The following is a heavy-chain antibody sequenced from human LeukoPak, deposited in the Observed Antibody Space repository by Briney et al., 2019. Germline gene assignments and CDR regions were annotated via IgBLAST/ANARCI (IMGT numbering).Heavy chain of an antibody. J-gene: IGHJ5*02. V-gene: IGHV3-7*01. D-gene: IGHD6-13*01. Sequence: GGSLRLSCAASGFTFSSYWMSWVRQAPGKGLEWMANIKQDGSEKYYVDSVKGRFTISRDNAKNSLYLQMNSLRAEDTAVYYCARLSSSWYGRWFDPWGQGTLVTVSS. CDR1: GFTFSSYW. CDR3: ARLSSSWYGRWFDP. CDR2: IKQDGSEK.